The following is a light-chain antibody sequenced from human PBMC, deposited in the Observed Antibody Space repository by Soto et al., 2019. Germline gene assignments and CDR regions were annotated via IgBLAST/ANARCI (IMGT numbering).Light chain of an antibody. CDR1: SSDVGRYNL. CDR3: CSYAGSSTYV. J-gene: IGLJ1*01. V-gene: IGLV2-23*01. Sequence: QSALTQPASVSGSPGQSITISCTGTSSDVGRYNLVSWYQQHPGKAPKLMIYDGSKRPSGVSNRFSGSKSGNTASLTISGLQAEDEADYYCCSYAGSSTYVFGTGTKLTVL. CDR2: DGS.